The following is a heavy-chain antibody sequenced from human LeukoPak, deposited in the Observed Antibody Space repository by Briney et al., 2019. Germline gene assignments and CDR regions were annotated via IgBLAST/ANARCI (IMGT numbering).Heavy chain of an antibody. D-gene: IGHD3-10*01. Sequence: GGSLRLSCAASGFTFSSYEMNWVRQAPGKGLEWVSSISSSSSYIYYADSVKGRFTISRDNAKNSLYLQMNSLRAEDTAVYYCARDYGYGSGSYYFWGQGTLVTVSS. J-gene: IGHJ4*02. CDR3: ARDYGYGSGSYYF. CDR1: GFTFSSYE. CDR2: ISSSSSYI. V-gene: IGHV3-21*01.